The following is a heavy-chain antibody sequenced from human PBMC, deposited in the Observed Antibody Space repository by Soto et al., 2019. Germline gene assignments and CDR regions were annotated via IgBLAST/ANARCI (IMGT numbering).Heavy chain of an antibody. CDR1: GASVSSGGW. V-gene: IGHV4-4*02. Sequence: QVQLQESGPGLVEPSRTLSLTCTVSGASVSSGGWWTWLRQPPGKGLEWIGEIYHSGSTNYNPSLNSRVSMSLDNSKNQFSLRLNYVTAADTALYYCTTNPGVLNFGFQSWGQGTLVNVSS. CDR2: IYHSGST. D-gene: IGHD3-3*01. J-gene: IGHJ4*02. CDR3: TTNPGVLNFGFQS.